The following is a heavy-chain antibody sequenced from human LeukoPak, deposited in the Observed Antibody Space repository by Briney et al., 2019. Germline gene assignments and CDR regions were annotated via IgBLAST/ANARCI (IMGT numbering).Heavy chain of an antibody. D-gene: IGHD3-3*01. CDR3: VRNAHHETTFGVIMHYFDY. J-gene: IGHJ4*02. CDR1: SYSINNGYL. CDR2: VYRSGSA. V-gene: IGHV4-38-2*02. Sequence: PSETLSLTCTVSSYSINNGYLWAWIRQPLGKGLEWIGSVYRSGSAYYNPSLNSRVTISVDTSKNQFSLKFSSVTAADTAVYYCVRNAHHETTFGVIMHYFDYRGQGTLVTVSS.